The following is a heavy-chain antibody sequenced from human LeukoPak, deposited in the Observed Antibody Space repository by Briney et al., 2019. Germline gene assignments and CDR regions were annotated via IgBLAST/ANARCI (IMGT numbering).Heavy chain of an antibody. V-gene: IGHV3-23*01. Sequence: WGSLTLSCAGSECTFSSYAMSWIRQAPGKGLEWISAISGSGGSTYYPSSVKGRFTISRDNSKKTMYLQINSLRAEDPAVYYCAKPYSIHTFSYYFDYRGQGTLVTVSS. D-gene: IGHD1-26*01. J-gene: IGHJ4*02. CDR3: AKPYSIHTFSYYFDY. CDR1: ECTFSSYA. CDR2: ISGSGGST.